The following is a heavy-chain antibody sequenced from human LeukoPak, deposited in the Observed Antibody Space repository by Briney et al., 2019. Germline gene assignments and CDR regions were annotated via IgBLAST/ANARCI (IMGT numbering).Heavy chain of an antibody. Sequence: PGESLKISCKGSGYSFTSYWISWVRQMPGKGLEWMGRIDPSDSYTNYSPSFQGHVTISADKSISTAYLRWSSLKASDTAMYYCARRPLEGYGSGSTNWFDPWGQGTLVTVSS. CDR2: IDPSDSYT. J-gene: IGHJ5*02. V-gene: IGHV5-10-1*01. CDR1: GYSFTSYW. D-gene: IGHD3-10*01. CDR3: ARRPLEGYGSGSTNWFDP.